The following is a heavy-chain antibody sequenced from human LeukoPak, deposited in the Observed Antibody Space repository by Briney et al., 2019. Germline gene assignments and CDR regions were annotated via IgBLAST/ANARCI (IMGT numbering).Heavy chain of an antibody. CDR2: IYTSGST. V-gene: IGHV4-61*02. CDR1: GGSISSGSYY. Sequence: SQTLSLTCTVSGGSISSGSYYWSWIRQPAGKGLEWIGRIYTSGSTNYNPSLKSRVTISVDTSKNQFSLKLSSVTAADTAVYYCARGGYGSGPYYYYYYYMDVWGKGTTVTISS. D-gene: IGHD3-10*01. CDR3: ARGGYGSGPYYYYYYYMDV. J-gene: IGHJ6*03.